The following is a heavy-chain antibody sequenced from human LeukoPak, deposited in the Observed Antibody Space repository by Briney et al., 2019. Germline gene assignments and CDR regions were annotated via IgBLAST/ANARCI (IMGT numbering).Heavy chain of an antibody. Sequence: SETLSLTCTVSGGSISSRYWSWIRQPPGKGLEWIGEINHSGSTNYNPSLKSRVTISVDTSKNLFSLKLSSVSAADTADYYCARRRRQWAVQDHYCYMDVWGKGTTVTVSS. CDR2: INHSGST. CDR1: GGSISSRY. CDR3: ARRRRQWAVQDHYCYMDV. D-gene: IGHD6-19*01. V-gene: IGHV4-34*01. J-gene: IGHJ6*03.